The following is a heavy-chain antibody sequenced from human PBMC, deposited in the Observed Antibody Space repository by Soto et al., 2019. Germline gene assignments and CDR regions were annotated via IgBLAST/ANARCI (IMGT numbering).Heavy chain of an antibody. CDR3: VTGAAAATHFAY. V-gene: IGHV3-30*03. J-gene: IGHJ4*02. CDR2: ISYDGSNK. Sequence: QVQLVESGGGVVQPGRSLRLSCAASGFTFSSYGIHWVRQGPGKGLEWVAFISYDGSNKYYADSVKGRFTISRDNSKNTLYLQMNSLRAEDTAVYYCVTGAAAATHFAYWGQGTLVTVSS. CDR1: GFTFSSYG. D-gene: IGHD6-13*01.